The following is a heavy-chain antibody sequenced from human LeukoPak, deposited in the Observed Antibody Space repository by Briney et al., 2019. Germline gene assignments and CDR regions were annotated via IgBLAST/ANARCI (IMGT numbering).Heavy chain of an antibody. CDR1: GLTFSNYA. D-gene: IGHD3-10*01. V-gene: IGHV3-64*01. CDR2: ISRNGDST. J-gene: IGHJ1*01. CDR3: ARDSESGDLRLQH. Sequence: PVESLTLSRAAFGLTFSNYAMYWVRQAPGKGLEYVSGISRNGDSTDYGNSVKGRFTISRDNSKNTLYLQMGGLRAEDMGVYYCARDSESGDLRLQHWGQGTLVAVSS.